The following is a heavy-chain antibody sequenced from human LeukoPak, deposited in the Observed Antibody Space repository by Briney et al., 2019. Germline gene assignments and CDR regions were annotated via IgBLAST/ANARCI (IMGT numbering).Heavy chain of an antibody. CDR3: ARGSRQGYCSSTSCYAGYFQH. V-gene: IGHV4-34*01. CDR2: INHSGST. D-gene: IGHD2-2*01. J-gene: IGHJ1*01. Sequence: SETLSLTCAVYGGSFSGYYWSWIRQPPGKGLEWIGEINHSGSTNYNPSLKSRVTISVDTSKNQFSLKLSSVTAADTAVYYCARGSRQGYCSSTSCYAGYFQHWGQGTLVTVSS. CDR1: GGSFSGYY.